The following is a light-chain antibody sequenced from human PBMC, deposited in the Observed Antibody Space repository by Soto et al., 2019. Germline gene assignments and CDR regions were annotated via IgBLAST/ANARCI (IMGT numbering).Light chain of an antibody. CDR3: AAWDDSLNGWV. CDR1: SSNIGSNT. CDR2: SNN. V-gene: IGLV1-44*01. J-gene: IGLJ3*02. Sequence: QSVLTQPPSASGTPGQRVTISCSGSSSNIGSNTVNWYQQLPGTAPKLLIYSNNQRPSGVPDRCSGCKSGTSASLAISGLQSEDEDDYYCAAWDDSLNGWVFGGGTKLTVL.